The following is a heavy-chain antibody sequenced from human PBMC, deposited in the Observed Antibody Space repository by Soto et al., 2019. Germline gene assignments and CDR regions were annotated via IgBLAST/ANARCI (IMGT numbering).Heavy chain of an antibody. V-gene: IGHV4-59*01. Sequence: SETLSLTCTVSGGSISSYYWSWIRQPPGKGLEWIGYIYYSGSTNYNPSLKSRFTISVDTSKNQFSLKLSSVPSADTAVDYCARDGELLQFDAFDIWGQGTMVTVSS. CDR2: IYYSGST. CDR3: ARDGELLQFDAFDI. CDR1: GGSISSYY. D-gene: IGHD1-26*01. J-gene: IGHJ3*02.